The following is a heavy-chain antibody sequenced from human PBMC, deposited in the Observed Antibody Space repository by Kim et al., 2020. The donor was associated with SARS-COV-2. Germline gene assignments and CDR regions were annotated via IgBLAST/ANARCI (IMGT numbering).Heavy chain of an antibody. Sequence: SYNPSLKSRVTISVDTSKNQFSVKLSSVTAADTAVYYCATPLRSKYYFDYWGQGTLVTVSS. V-gene: IGHV4-39*01. J-gene: IGHJ4*02. CDR3: ATPLRSKYYFDY. D-gene: IGHD3-3*01.